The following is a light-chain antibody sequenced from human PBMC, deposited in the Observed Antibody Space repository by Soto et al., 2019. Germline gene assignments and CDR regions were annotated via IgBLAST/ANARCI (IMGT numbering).Light chain of an antibody. CDR2: AAS. J-gene: IGKJ1*01. CDR3: QQVNYYPLT. Sequence: DIQLTQSPSFLSASVGDRVIITCRASQDIASYLAWYQQKPGKAPKLLIYAASTLESGVPSRISGSGSGTEFTLTVSSLQPEDFATYYCQQVNYYPLTFGQGTKVEIK. V-gene: IGKV1-9*01. CDR1: QDIASY.